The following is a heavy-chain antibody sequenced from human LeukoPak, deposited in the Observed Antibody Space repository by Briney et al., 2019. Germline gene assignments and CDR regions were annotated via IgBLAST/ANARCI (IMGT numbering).Heavy chain of an antibody. D-gene: IGHD5-18*01. Sequence: SETLSLTCTVSGGSISSYYWSWIRQPPGKGLEWIGYIYYSGSTNYNPSLKSRVTISVDTSKNQFSLKLSSVTAVDTAAYYCARVQYSYVDYWGQGTLVTVSS. CDR3: ARVQYSYVDY. CDR1: GGSISSYY. V-gene: IGHV4-59*01. CDR2: IYYSGST. J-gene: IGHJ4*02.